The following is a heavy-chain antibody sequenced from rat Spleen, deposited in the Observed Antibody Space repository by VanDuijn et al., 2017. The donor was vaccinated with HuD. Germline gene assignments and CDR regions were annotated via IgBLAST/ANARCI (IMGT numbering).Heavy chain of an antibody. CDR2: INTGSGGT. J-gene: IGHJ4*01. D-gene: IGHD1-2*01. Sequence: QVQLQQSGAELAKPGSSVKISCKASGYTFTSYDISWIKQTTGQGLEYIGYINTGSGGTYYNEKFKGKATLTVDKSSSTAFMQLSSLTPEDTAVYYCARSLIYSSYIYEVMDAWGQGASVTVSS. CDR1: GYTFTSYD. V-gene: IGHV1-57*01. CDR3: ARSLIYSSYIYEVMDA.